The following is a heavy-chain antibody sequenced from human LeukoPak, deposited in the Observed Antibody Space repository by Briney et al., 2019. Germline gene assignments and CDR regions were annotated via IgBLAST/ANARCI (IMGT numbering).Heavy chain of an antibody. D-gene: IGHD5-12*01. CDR3: ARDRSGYSEYYFDY. CDR1: GGSTNTYC. J-gene: IGHJ4*02. CDR2: IYPSGST. V-gene: IGHV4-4*07. Sequence: SETLSLTCTVSGGSTNTYCWSWIRQPAEKGLEWIGRIYPSGSTYYNPSLKGRVTISIDKSKNQFSLRLTSVTAVDTAVYYCARDRSGYSEYYFDYWGQGSLVTVSS.